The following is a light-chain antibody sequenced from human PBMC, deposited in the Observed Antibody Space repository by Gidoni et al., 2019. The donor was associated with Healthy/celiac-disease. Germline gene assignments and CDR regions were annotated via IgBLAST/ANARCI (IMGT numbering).Light chain of an antibody. CDR3: QQSYGLMCS. V-gene: IGKV1-39*01. J-gene: IGKJ2*04. CDR2: AAS. Sequence: DIQMTQSPSSLSASVGDRVSITCRASQSISSYLNWYQQKPGKAPKLLIYAASSLQSGVPSRFSGSGSGTDFTLTISSLQPEDFATYYCQQSYGLMCSFGQGTKLEIK. CDR1: QSISSY.